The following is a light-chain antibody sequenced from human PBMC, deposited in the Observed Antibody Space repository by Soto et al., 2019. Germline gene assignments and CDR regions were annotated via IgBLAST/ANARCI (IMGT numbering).Light chain of an antibody. CDR3: NKYNGWPRT. Sequence: EIVLPPSQGTMSLSPGESSTLSGRASQSVHSRLAWYQHKPGQANRLLISGASSRATGIPDRFSGSGSATDFTLTISRLEPEDFAVYYCNKYNGWPRTVGQGTKVDIK. J-gene: IGKJ1*01. V-gene: IGKV3-20*01. CDR2: GAS. CDR1: QSVHSR.